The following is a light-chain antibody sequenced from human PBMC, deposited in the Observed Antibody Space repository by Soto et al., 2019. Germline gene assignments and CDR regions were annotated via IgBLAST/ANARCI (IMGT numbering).Light chain of an antibody. Sequence: FVLTQSPGTLSLSPWERATLSCRASQTVRNNYLAWYQQKPGQAPRLLIYDAYNRATGIPPRFSGSGSGTDFTLTISSLEPEDSAVYYCQQRHMWPITFGQGTRLEIK. CDR2: DAY. CDR1: QTVRNNY. V-gene: IGKV3D-20*02. CDR3: QQRHMWPIT. J-gene: IGKJ5*01.